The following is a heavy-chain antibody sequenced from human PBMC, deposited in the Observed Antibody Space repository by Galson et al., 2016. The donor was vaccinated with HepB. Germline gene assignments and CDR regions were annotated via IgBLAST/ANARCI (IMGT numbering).Heavy chain of an antibody. Sequence: SLRLSCAGYGFTFSAYAMSWVRQAPGKGLEWVSEISGSGDDINYADSVKGRFTPSRGNSQNPLWLHMNSLRAEDTAVYYCARDHCPTGVCLDHHYHMDVWGKGTTVTVSS. CDR1: GFTFSAYA. CDR2: ISGSGDDI. D-gene: IGHD2-8*01. CDR3: ARDHCPTGVCLDHHYHMDV. V-gene: IGHV3-23*01. J-gene: IGHJ6*03.